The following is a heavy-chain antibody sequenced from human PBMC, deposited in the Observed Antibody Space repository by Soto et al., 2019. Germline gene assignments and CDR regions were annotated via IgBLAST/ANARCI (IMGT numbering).Heavy chain of an antibody. J-gene: IGHJ6*02. CDR1: GGSISSGGYS. Sequence: TLSLTCAVSGGSISSGGYSWSWIRQPPGKGLEWIGYIYHSGSTYYNPSLKSRVTISVDRSKNQFSLKLSSETAADTAVYYCARASFGGYPTDYYYYGMDVWGQGTTVTVSS. V-gene: IGHV4-30-2*01. D-gene: IGHD5-12*01. CDR2: IYHSGST. CDR3: ARASFGGYPTDYYYYGMDV.